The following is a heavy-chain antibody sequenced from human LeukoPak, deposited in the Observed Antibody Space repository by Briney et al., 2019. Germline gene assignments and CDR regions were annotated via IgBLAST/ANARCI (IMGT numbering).Heavy chain of an antibody. J-gene: IGHJ6*04. CDR2: INHSGST. Sequence: PSETLSLTCAVYGGSFSGYYWSWIRQPPGKGLEWIGEINHSGSTNYNPSLKGRVTISVDTSKNQFSLKLSSVTAADTAVYYCARDTSMVRGVIIKPPGGMDVWGKGTTVTVSS. V-gene: IGHV4-34*01. CDR3: ARDTSMVRGVIIKPPGGMDV. D-gene: IGHD3-10*01. CDR1: GGSFSGYY.